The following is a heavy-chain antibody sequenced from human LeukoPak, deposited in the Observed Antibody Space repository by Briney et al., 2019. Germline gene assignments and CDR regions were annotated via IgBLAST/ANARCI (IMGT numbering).Heavy chain of an antibody. Sequence: PSETLSLTCAVYGGSFSGYYWSWLRQPPGKGLEWIGEINHSGSTNYNPSLKSRITISVDTSKNQFSLKLSSVTAADTAVYYCARDGYCSSTRCNWFDPWGQGTLVTVSS. CDR2: INHSGST. D-gene: IGHD2-2*03. CDR3: ARDGYCSSTRCNWFDP. J-gene: IGHJ5*02. CDR1: GGSFSGYY. V-gene: IGHV4-34*01.